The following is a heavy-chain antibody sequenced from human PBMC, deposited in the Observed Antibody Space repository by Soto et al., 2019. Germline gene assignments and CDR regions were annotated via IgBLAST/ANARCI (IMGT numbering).Heavy chain of an antibody. CDR1: GGSFSGHS. CDR3: STRAYDTNGYYRFDP. CDR2: INHSGRV. V-gene: IGHV4-34*01. J-gene: IGHJ5*01. Sequence: SETLSLTCAVYGGSFSGHSWTWIRQSPGKGLEWIGDINHSGRVNYSPSLKSRVTISLDTSKNQFSLTLSAVTAADTAMYYCSTRAYDTNGYYRFDPWGQGTMVTVSS. D-gene: IGHD3-22*01.